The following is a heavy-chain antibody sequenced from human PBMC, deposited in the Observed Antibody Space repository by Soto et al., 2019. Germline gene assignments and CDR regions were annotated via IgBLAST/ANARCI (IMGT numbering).Heavy chain of an antibody. CDR2: IIPFSAAA. V-gene: IGHV1-69*01. CDR3: ARSGEAYYDVLTGSYKGSWFDP. Sequence: QVQLVQSGAEVKKPGSSVRVSCKASGGSFSYYAISWVRQAPGQGLEWMGGIIPFSAAANYAQKFQGRVTITADESTRMVYMELSSLRPEDPAVYYCARSGEAYYDVLTGSYKGSWFDPWGQGTLVTVSS. D-gene: IGHD3-9*01. J-gene: IGHJ5*02. CDR1: GGSFSYYA.